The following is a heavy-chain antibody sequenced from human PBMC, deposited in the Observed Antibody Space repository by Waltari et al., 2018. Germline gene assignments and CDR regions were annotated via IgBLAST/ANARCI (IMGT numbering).Heavy chain of an antibody. D-gene: IGHD3-22*01. CDR2: LRNTGGT. Sequence: HVQLQESGPGLVKPSETLSLTCTVPGDLISDSHCTWTRQAPGKGLEWIAYLRNTGGTKCTPSLESRVTVSAVTSKKQFSLRLTSVTAADTAVYYCARLPTKYYDSIGWGFFDQWGQGILVTVSS. V-gene: IGHV4-59*08. J-gene: IGHJ4*02. CDR3: ARLPTKYYDSIGWGFFDQ. CDR1: GDLISDSH.